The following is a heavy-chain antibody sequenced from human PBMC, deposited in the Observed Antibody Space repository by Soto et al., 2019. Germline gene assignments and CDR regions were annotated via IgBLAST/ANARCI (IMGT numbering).Heavy chain of an antibody. V-gene: IGHV5-51*01. D-gene: IGHD1-20*01. Sequence: GESLKISCQGFGYTFSGYWIGWVRQMPGKGLEWMGIIYPGDSDTRYSPSCQGQVTISVDTSTSTAYLQCSRRQASDTAMYYCVRRPGISGISDPFDYWGQGTLVTVSS. J-gene: IGHJ4*02. CDR2: IYPGDSDT. CDR1: GYTFSGYW. CDR3: VRRPGISGISDPFDY.